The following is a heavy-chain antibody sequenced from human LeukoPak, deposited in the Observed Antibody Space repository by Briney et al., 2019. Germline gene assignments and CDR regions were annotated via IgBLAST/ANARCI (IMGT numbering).Heavy chain of an antibody. D-gene: IGHD1-7*01. J-gene: IGHJ4*02. CDR3: ARISRRELPCF. CDR2: IKPDGSDK. Sequence: GGSLRLSCAASGFTFSSLWMGWLRQAPGKGQEWVANIKPDGSDKYYVESVKGRFTISRDNAKNSLYLQMNSLRIEDTAIYYCARISRRELPCFWGQGTLVTVSS. V-gene: IGHV3-7*03. CDR1: GFTFSSLW.